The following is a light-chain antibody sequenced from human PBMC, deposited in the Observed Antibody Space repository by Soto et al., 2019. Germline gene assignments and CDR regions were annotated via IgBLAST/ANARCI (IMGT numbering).Light chain of an antibody. Sequence: AIRMTQSPSSFSASTGDRVTITCRASQGISSYLAWYQQKPGKAPTLLIYAASTLQSGVPSRFSGSGSGTDFTLTISCLQSEDFATYYCQQYYSYHRTFGQGTKVEIK. V-gene: IGKV1-8*01. CDR3: QQYYSYHRT. J-gene: IGKJ1*01. CDR2: AAS. CDR1: QGISSY.